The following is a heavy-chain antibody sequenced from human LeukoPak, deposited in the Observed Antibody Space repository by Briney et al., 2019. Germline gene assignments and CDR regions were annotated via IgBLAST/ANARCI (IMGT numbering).Heavy chain of an antibody. J-gene: IGHJ4*02. V-gene: IGHV1-46*01. Sequence: ASVKLSCKASGDTFTTSHMHWVRQAPGQGLEWMGKINPGGGSTNYAQQFQGRVSMTRDLSMSTVYMELSSLRSEDTAVYYCVRELMQGTGLAYWGQGTLVTASS. CDR3: VRELMQGTGLAY. CDR1: GDTFTTSH. CDR2: INPGGGST. D-gene: IGHD2-8*02.